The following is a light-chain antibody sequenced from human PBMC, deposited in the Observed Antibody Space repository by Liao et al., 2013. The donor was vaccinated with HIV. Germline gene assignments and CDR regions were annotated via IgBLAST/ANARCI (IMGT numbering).Light chain of an antibody. Sequence: SYELTQPPSVSVSPGQTASITCSGDELGDKYACWYQQKPGQSPVLVIYQDSKRPSGIPERFSGSNSGNTATLTISGTQAMDEADFYCQAWDRDTVIFGGGTKLTVL. J-gene: IGLJ2*01. V-gene: IGLV3-1*01. CDR1: ELGDKY. CDR2: QDS. CDR3: QAWDRDTVI.